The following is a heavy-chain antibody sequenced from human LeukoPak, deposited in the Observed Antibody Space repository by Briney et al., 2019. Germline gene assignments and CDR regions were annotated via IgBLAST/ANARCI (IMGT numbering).Heavy chain of an antibody. J-gene: IGHJ4*02. D-gene: IGHD6-19*01. CDR3: ARGGIAVAGTI. V-gene: IGHV4-59*01. CDR1: GGSISSYY. CDR2: IYYSGST. Sequence: SETLSLTCTVSGGSISSYYRSWIRQPPGKGLEWIGYIYYSGSTNYNPSLKSRVTISVDTSKNQFSLKLSSVTAADTAVYYCARGGIAVAGTIWGQGTLVTVSS.